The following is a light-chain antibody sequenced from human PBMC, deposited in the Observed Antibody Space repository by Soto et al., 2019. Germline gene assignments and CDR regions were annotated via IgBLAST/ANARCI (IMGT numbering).Light chain of an antibody. Sequence: IQMTQSPSTLSGSVGDRVTITCRASQTISSWLAWYQQKPGKAPKLLIYKASTLKSGVPSRFSGSGSGTDFTLTISCLQSEDFATYYCQQYYSYPRTFGQGTRLEIK. V-gene: IGKV1-5*03. CDR2: KAS. J-gene: IGKJ5*01. CDR3: QQYYSYPRT. CDR1: QTISSW.